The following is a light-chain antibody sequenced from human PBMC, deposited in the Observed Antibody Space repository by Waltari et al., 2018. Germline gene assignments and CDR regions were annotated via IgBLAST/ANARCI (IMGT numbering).Light chain of an antibody. CDR2: RNN. J-gene: IGLJ3*02. CDR1: RSTLGRNH. CDR3: AAWDDSLSGRV. Sequence: QSVLTQPPSASGTPGQRVTISCSGSRSTLGRNHVYLYPQLPGTAPKLLIYRNNQRPSGVPDRFSGSKSGTSASLAISGLRSEDEADYYCAAWDDSLSGRVFGGGTKVTVL. V-gene: IGLV1-47*01.